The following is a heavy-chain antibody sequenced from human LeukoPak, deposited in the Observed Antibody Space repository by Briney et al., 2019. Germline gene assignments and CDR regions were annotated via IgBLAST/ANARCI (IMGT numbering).Heavy chain of an antibody. CDR3: ARAVTMVRGVVDY. Sequence: GGSLRLSCAASGFTFSSYSMNWVRQAPGKGLEWVSSISSSSSYIYFADSVKGRFTISRDNAKNSLYLQMNSLRAEDTAVYYCARAVTMVRGVVDYWGQGTLVTVSS. V-gene: IGHV3-21*01. D-gene: IGHD3-10*01. CDR2: ISSSSSYI. CDR1: GFTFSSYS. J-gene: IGHJ4*02.